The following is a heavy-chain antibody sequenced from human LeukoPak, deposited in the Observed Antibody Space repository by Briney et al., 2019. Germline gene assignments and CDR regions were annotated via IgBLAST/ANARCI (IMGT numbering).Heavy chain of an antibody. CDR2: VRSKVKNYAT. CDR3: TARSAVGYCFGNDCFPLDH. J-gene: IGHJ4*02. D-gene: IGHD2-21*02. V-gene: IGHV3-73*01. Sequence: QAGGSLRLSCVASGLTFSASEMHWVRQASGKGLEWLGRVRSKVKNYATAYAASVDGRFTISRDDSKSTAYLQMNSLKIEDTAVYYCTARSAVGYCFGNDCFPLDHWGQGMPVTVSS. CDR1: GLTFSASE.